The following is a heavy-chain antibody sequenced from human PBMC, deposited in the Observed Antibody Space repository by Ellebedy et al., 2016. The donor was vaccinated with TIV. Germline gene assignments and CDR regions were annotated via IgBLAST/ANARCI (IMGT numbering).Heavy chain of an antibody. D-gene: IGHD6-6*01. V-gene: IGHV4-59*02. CDR2: IYYSGST. J-gene: IGHJ5*02. CDR3: ARATRIGARAGNWFDP. CDR1: GGSVGSYY. Sequence: SETLSLTCTVSGGSVGSYYWSWIRLPPGKGLEWIGYIYYSGSTKYNPSLKRRATIPVDTSKTQVSLKLSSVTAADTAVYYCARATRIGARAGNWFDPWGQGTLVTVSS.